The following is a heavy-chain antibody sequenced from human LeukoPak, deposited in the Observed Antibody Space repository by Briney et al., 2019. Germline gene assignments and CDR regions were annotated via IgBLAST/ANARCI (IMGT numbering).Heavy chain of an antibody. V-gene: IGHV3-74*01. CDR2: INNDGSYT. D-gene: IGHD3-10*01. CDR3: ARVSGPGMNEYFHL. Sequence: PGGSLRLSCVASGFTFSGALMHWVRQAPGKGLVWVSRINNDGSYTKYADSVKGRLTISRDNAKNTLCLQMNNLRVEDTAVYYCARVSGPGMNEYFHLWGQGTLVTVSS. CDR1: GFTFSGAL. J-gene: IGHJ1*01.